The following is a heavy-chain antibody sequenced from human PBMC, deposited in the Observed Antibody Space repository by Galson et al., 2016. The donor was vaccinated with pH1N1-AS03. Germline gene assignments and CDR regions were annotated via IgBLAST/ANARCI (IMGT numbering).Heavy chain of an antibody. CDR2: IIPLFGTS. J-gene: IGHJ6*02. CDR3: AREYNSGDRQYYYGIDV. CDR1: GGTFSPYA. V-gene: IGHV1-69*13. D-gene: IGHD1-1*01. Sequence: SVKVSCKASGGTFSPYAIPWVRQAPGQGLEWMGGIIPLFGTSNYAQQFQGRVTIPADESTRTAYLELGGLRSEDTADYYWAREYNSGDRQYYYGIDVWGQGTTVIVSS.